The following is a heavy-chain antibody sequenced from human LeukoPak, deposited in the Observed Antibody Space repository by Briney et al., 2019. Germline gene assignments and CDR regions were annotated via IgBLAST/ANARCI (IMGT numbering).Heavy chain of an antibody. V-gene: IGHV3-21*01. D-gene: IGHD4-17*01. CDR3: ARDSYDYGDYVSDY. J-gene: IGHJ4*02. CDR2: ISSSSSYI. Sequence: GGSLRLSCAASGFTFSSYSMNWVRQAPGKGLEWVSSISSSSSYIYYADSVKGRFTISRDNAKNSLYLQMNSLSAEDTAVYYCARDSYDYGDYVSDYWGQGTLVTVSS. CDR1: GFTFSSYS.